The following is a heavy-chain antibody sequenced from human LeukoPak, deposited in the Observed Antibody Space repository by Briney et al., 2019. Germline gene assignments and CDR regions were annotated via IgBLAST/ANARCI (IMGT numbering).Heavy chain of an antibody. V-gene: IGHV3-21*01. J-gene: IGHJ4*02. D-gene: IGHD5-24*01. Sequence: GGSLRLSCAASGFTFSSYSMNWVRQAPGKGLEWVSSISTGSSFIYYADSVKGRFTISRDNAKNSLYLQMNSLRAEDTAIYYCASSGYNYGFDYWGQGTLVTVSS. CDR3: ASSGYNYGFDY. CDR1: GFTFSSYS. CDR2: ISTGSSFI.